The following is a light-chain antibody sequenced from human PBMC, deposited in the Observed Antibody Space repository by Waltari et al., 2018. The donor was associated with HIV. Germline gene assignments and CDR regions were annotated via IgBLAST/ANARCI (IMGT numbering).Light chain of an antibody. J-gene: IGLJ3*02. Sequence: QSVLTQPPSVSGAPGQRVTISCTGSSSNIGAGYDVHWYQQLPGTAPKLLTYGNRNGPSGVPERFSGSKSGPSASLAITGLQAEDEADYYCQSYDSSLSGWVFGGGTKLTVL. CDR1: SSNIGAGYD. CDR2: GNR. CDR3: QSYDSSLSGWV. V-gene: IGLV1-40*01.